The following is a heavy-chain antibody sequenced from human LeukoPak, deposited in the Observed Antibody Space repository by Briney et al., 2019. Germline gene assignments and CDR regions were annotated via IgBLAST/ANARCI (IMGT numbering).Heavy chain of an antibody. CDR2: INPNSGGT. CDR3: ARDLDIVVVAAPNWFDP. CDR1: GYTFTGYY. V-gene: IGHV1-2*06. Sequence: ASVKVSCKASGYTFTGYYLHWVRQAPGHGLEWMGRINPNSGGTNYAQKFQGRVTMTRDTSISTAYMELSRLRSDDTAVYYCARDLDIVVVAAPNWFDPWGQGTLVTVSS. J-gene: IGHJ5*02. D-gene: IGHD2-2*03.